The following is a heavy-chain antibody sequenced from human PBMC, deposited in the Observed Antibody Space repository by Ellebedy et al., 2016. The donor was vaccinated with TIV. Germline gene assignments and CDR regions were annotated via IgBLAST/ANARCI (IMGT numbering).Heavy chain of an antibody. Sequence: GGSLRLSXAASGFTFSSYGMHWVRQAPGKGLEWVAIISYDGSTRYYADSVKGRFTISRDTSKNTLSLQMNSLRAEDTAVYYCARDETGSGWDWFDPWGQGTLVTVSS. CDR3: ARDETGSGWDWFDP. CDR1: GFTFSSYG. V-gene: IGHV3-30*06. J-gene: IGHJ5*02. CDR2: ISYDGSTR. D-gene: IGHD6-19*01.